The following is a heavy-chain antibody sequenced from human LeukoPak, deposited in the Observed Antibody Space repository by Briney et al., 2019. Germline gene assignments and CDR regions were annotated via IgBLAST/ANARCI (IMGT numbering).Heavy chain of an antibody. Sequence: GGSLRLSCAASGFTFSSYGMHWVRQAPGKGLEWVAVIWYDGSNKYYADSVKGRFTISRDNAKNTLYLQMNSLRAEDTAAFYCGRGRPRGYSGYVIDYWGQGTPITVSS. V-gene: IGHV3-33*01. CDR3: GRGRPRGYSGYVIDY. J-gene: IGHJ4*02. D-gene: IGHD5-12*01. CDR2: IWYDGSNK. CDR1: GFTFSSYG.